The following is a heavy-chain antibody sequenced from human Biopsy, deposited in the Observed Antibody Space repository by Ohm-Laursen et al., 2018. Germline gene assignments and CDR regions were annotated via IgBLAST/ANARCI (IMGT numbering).Heavy chain of an antibody. D-gene: IGHD3-3*01. CDR1: GGSIISYY. Sequence: GTLSLTCSVSGGSIISYYWTWIRQPPGKGLVWIGHVYNGGITNYNPSLKSRVTISKDTSKNQFSLQVNSVTAADMAVYYCARTPRDSFWSGSYKRGLWFDPWGQGTLVTVSS. CDR3: ARTPRDSFWSGSYKRGLWFDP. J-gene: IGHJ5*02. CDR2: VYNGGIT. V-gene: IGHV4-59*01.